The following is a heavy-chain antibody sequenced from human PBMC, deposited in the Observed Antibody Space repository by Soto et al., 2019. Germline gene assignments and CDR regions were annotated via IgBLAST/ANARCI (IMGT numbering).Heavy chain of an antibody. J-gene: IGHJ2*01. CDR1: GFSLSTSGVG. V-gene: IGHV2-5*02. CDR2: IYWDDDQ. Sequence: QITLKESGPTLVKPTQTLTLTSTFSGFSLSTSGVGVGWIRQPPGKALEWLALIYWDDDQRYSPSLKSMLTIANHTARNHVVLTTTNMDPVDTATYYCAHSGPMTTVTTRGQRRKYLYFDLWGRGTLVTVSS. CDR3: AHSGPMTTVTTRGQRRKYLYFDL. D-gene: IGHD4-17*01.